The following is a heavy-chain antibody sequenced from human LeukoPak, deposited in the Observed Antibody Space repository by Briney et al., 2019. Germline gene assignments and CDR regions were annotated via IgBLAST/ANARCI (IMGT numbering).Heavy chain of an antibody. CDR3: ARQFSGWFY. V-gene: IGHV3-7*01. CDR2: IKQDGSEK. J-gene: IGHJ4*02. CDR1: GFTLSSYW. Sequence: PGGSLRLSCAASGFTLSSYWMSWVRQAPGKGLEWVANIKQDGSEKYYVDSVKGRFTISRDNAKNSLYLQMNSLRAEDTAVYYCARQFSGWFYWGQGTLVTVSS. D-gene: IGHD6-19*01.